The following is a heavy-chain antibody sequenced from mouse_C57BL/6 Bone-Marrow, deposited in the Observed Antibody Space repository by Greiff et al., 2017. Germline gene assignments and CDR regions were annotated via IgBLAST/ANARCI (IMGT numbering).Heavy chain of an antibody. Sequence: QVQLQQPGAELVKPGASVKLSCKASGYTFTSYWMHWVKQRPGQGLEWIGMNHPNSGSTNYNEKFKSKATLTVDKSSSTAYMQLSSLTSEDSAVYYCARRKLGRGYYFDYWGQGTTLTVSS. CDR1: GYTFTSYW. CDR2: NHPNSGST. CDR3: ARRKLGRGYYFDY. V-gene: IGHV1-64*01. J-gene: IGHJ2*01. D-gene: IGHD4-1*01.